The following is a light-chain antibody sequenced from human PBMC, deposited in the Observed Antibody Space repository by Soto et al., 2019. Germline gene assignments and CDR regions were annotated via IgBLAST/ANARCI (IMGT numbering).Light chain of an antibody. J-gene: IGKJ1*01. Sequence: DIQMTQSPSSLSASLGDRVTITCRASESISNYLNWYQQKPGKAPELLIFAASSLQSGVPSRFSGSGSGTDFTLTISSLQREDFATYFCQRTYSTPTFGQGTKVDIK. CDR2: AAS. V-gene: IGKV1-39*01. CDR3: QRTYSTPT. CDR1: ESISNY.